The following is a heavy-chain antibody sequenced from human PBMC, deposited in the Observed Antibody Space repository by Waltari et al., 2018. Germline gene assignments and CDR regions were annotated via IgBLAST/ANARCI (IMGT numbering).Heavy chain of an antibody. CDR1: GYTFTGYY. Sequence: QVQLVQSGAEVKKPGASVKVSCKASGYTFTGYYMHWVRQAPGQGLEWMGWINPNSGGTNDAQKFQGRVTMTRDTSISTAYMELSRLRSDDTAVYYCARWWELGRGYYFDYWGQGTLVTVSS. V-gene: IGHV1-2*02. CDR3: ARWWELGRGYYFDY. CDR2: INPNSGGT. J-gene: IGHJ4*02. D-gene: IGHD1-26*01.